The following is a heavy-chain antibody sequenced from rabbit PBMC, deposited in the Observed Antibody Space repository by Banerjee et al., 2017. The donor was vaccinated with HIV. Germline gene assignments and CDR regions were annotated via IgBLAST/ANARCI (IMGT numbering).Heavy chain of an antibody. V-gene: IGHV1S45*01. D-gene: IGHD6-1*01. J-gene: IGHJ4*01. CDR2: IYTGSGIT. Sequence: EESGGDLVKPEGSLTLTCTASGFSFSSSYWICWVRQAPGKGLEWIGCIYTGSGITYYASWAKGRFTISKTSSTTVTLQMTSLTAADTATYFCARALYYSYGYGDYAKYFNLWGPGTLVTVS. CDR3: ARALYYSYGYGDYAKYFNL. CDR1: GFSFSSSYW.